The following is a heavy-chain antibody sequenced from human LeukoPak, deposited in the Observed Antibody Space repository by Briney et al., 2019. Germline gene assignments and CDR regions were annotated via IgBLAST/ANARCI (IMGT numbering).Heavy chain of an antibody. J-gene: IGHJ4*02. CDR1: GFTFSSYW. D-gene: IGHD3-10*01. CDR2: IKQDGSEK. Sequence: GGSLRLSCAASGFTFSSYWMSWVRQAPGKGLEWVANIKQDGSEKYYVDSVKGRFTISRDNAKNSLYLQMNSLRAEDTAVYYCARDAWGPSGGALSDSFDYWGQGTLVTVSS. V-gene: IGHV3-7*01. CDR3: ARDAWGPSGGALSDSFDY.